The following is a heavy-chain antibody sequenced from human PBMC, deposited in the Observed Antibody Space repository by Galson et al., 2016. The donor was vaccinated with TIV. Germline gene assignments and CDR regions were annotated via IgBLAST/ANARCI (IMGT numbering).Heavy chain of an antibody. V-gene: IGHV1-46*01. J-gene: IGHJ4*01. CDR1: GYTFTSYY. Sequence: SVKVSCKASGYTFTSYYMNWVRQAPGKGLDWVGIINPSDGGTSFAQKVQGRVTMSSDTSKSTVYMELSSLRFEDTAVYFCASERHDFVWGRFYYFDSWGHGTLVTVSS. D-gene: IGHD3-16*01. CDR3: ASERHDFVWGRFYYFDS. CDR2: INPSDGGT.